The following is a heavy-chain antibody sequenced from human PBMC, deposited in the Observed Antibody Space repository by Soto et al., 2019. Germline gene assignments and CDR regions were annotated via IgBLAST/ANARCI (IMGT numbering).Heavy chain of an antibody. CDR2: IYSGGST. D-gene: IGHD1-26*01. Sequence: EVQLVESGGGLIQPGGSLRLSCAASGFTVSSNYMSWVRQAPGKGLEWVSVIYSGGSTYYADSVKGRFTISSDNPKNTPYLQMNGLRADDTAVYYCARERKVGLVGDAYDIWGKGTMVTVSS. V-gene: IGHV3-53*01. CDR3: ARERKVGLVGDAYDI. CDR1: GFTVSSNY. J-gene: IGHJ3*02.